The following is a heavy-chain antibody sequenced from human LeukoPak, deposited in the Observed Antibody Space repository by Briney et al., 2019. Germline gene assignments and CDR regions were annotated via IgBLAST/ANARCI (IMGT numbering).Heavy chain of an antibody. J-gene: IGHJ6*02. V-gene: IGHV2-70*11. D-gene: IGHD3-10*01. CDR1: GFSLRTRGMC. CDR2: IDWDDDK. CDR3: ARTLYGSGSYNQGSYCYYGMDV. Sequence: SGPALVNPTQTLTLTCTFPGFSLRTRGMCVSWIRQPPGKALEWLSRIDWDDDKYYSTSLKTRLTISKDTSKNQVVLTMTNMDPVDTATYYCARTLYGSGSYNQGSYCYYGMDVWGQGTTVTVSS.